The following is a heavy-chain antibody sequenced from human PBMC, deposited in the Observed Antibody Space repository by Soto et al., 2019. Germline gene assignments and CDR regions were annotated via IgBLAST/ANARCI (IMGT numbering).Heavy chain of an antibody. Sequence: GGSLRLSCAASGFTFSSYAMSWVRQAPGKGLEWVSAISGSGGSTYYADSVKGRFTISRDNSKNTLYLQMNSLRAEDTAVYYCAKDQVSIEADSYYYYYGMDVWGQGTTVTVSS. CDR3: AKDQVSIEADSYYYYYGMDV. J-gene: IGHJ6*02. D-gene: IGHD6-25*01. V-gene: IGHV3-23*01. CDR1: GFTFSSYA. CDR2: ISGSGGST.